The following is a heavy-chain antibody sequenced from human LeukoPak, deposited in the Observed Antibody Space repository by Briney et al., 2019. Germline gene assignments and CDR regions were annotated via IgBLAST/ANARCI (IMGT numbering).Heavy chain of an antibody. V-gene: IGHV4-30-2*01. CDR2: FSHTGST. CDR1: GAPVSGGGNS. CDR3: AGTGVTFDY. J-gene: IGHJ4*02. Sequence: PSETLSLTCAVPGAPVSGGGNSWSWIRQPPGKGLEWIGWFSHTGSTYYNPSLKSRVTISVDRSNNQFSLKLRSMTAADTAVYYCAGTGVTFDYWGQGTLVIVSS. D-gene: IGHD4-23*01.